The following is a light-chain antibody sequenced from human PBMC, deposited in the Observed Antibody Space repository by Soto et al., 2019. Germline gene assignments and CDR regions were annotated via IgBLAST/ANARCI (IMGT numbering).Light chain of an antibody. CDR3: QQRGN. Sequence: PGERATLSCRASQSVSSYLAWYQQKPGQAPRLLIYDASNRATGIPARFSGSGSGTDFTLTISSLEPEDFAVYYCQQRGNFGGGTKVEIK. CDR2: DAS. V-gene: IGKV3-11*01. J-gene: IGKJ4*01. CDR1: QSVSSY.